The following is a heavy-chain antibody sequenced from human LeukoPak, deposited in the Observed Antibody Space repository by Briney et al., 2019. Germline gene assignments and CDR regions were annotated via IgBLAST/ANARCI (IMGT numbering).Heavy chain of an antibody. V-gene: IGHV4-59*08. D-gene: IGHD6-19*01. Sequence: GSLRLSCAASGFTVSSNYMSWVRQAPGKGLEWIGYIYYSGSTNYNPSLKSRVTISVDTSKNQFSLKLSSVTAADTAVYYCARHPPRYSSGWFDYWGQGTLVTVSS. CDR2: IYYSGST. CDR1: GFTVSSNY. J-gene: IGHJ4*02. CDR3: ARHPPRYSSGWFDY.